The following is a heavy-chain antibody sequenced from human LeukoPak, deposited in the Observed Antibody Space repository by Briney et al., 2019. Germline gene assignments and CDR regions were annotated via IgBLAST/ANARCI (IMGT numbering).Heavy chain of an antibody. Sequence: GGSLRLYCATSGFTFSSCGMHWVRQAPGRGLEWVAVIWHDGTEKHYADSVKGRFAISRDSSKATLYLQMSSLRAEDTAIYYCAKGLGVGYCSGGSCYNNWLDPWGQGTLVTVSS. CDR3: AKGLGVGYCSGGSCYNNWLDP. J-gene: IGHJ5*02. D-gene: IGHD2-15*01. CDR1: GFTFSSCG. V-gene: IGHV3-33*03. CDR2: IWHDGTEK.